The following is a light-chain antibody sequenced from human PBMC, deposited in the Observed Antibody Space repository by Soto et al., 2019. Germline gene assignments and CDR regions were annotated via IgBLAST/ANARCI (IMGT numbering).Light chain of an antibody. CDR3: QQYGSSPRT. CDR2: GAS. CDR1: QSVSSSY. Sequence: VLPQSQASLSLSPGERATLSCRASQSVSSSYLAWYQQKPGQAPRLLIYGASSRATGIPDRFSGSGSGTDFTLTISRLEPEDVAVDYCQQYGSSPRTVGQGTKVDIK. J-gene: IGKJ1*01. V-gene: IGKV3-20*01.